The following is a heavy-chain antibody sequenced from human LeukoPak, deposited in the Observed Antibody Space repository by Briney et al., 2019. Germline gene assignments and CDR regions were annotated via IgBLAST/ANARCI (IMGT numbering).Heavy chain of an antibody. D-gene: IGHD3-10*01. CDR2: IYYSGST. CDR1: GGSISSSSYY. V-gene: IGHV4-39*01. J-gene: IGHJ4*02. CDR3: ARGKGRY. Sequence: SETLSLTCTVSGGSISSSSYYWGWIRQPPGKGLEWIGSIYYSGSTYYNPSLKSRVTISVDTSKNQFSLKLSSVTAADTAVYYCARGKGRYWGQGTLVTASS.